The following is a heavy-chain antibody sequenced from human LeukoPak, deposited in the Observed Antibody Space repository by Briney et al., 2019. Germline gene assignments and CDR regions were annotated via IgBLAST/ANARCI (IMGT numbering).Heavy chain of an antibody. CDR3: AKDRNLGLRYLNDAFDI. Sequence: PGGSLRLSCAASGFTFDDYAMHWVRQAPGEGLEWVSGISWNSGSIGYADSVKGRFTISRDNAKNSLYLQMNSLRAEDTALYYCAKDRNLGLRYLNDAFDIWGQGTMVTVSS. V-gene: IGHV3-9*01. CDR1: GFTFDDYA. J-gene: IGHJ3*02. D-gene: IGHD2-2*02. CDR2: ISWNSGSI.